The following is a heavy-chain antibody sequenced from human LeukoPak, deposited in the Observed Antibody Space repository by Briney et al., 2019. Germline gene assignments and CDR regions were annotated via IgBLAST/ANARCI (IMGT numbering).Heavy chain of an antibody. Sequence: GGSLRLSCAASGFTFSSYSMNWVRQAPGKGLEWVSSISSSSTYIYYADSVKGRFTISRDNAKNSLYLQMNSLRAEDTAVYYCARDLLRSSYYYGMDVWGQGTTVTVSS. V-gene: IGHV3-21*01. CDR1: GFTFSSYS. D-gene: IGHD1-26*01. J-gene: IGHJ6*02. CDR3: ARDLLRSSYYYGMDV. CDR2: ISSSSTYI.